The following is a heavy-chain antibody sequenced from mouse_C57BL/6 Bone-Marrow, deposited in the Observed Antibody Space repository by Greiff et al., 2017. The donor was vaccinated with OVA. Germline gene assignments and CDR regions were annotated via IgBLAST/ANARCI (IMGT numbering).Heavy chain of an antibody. CDR3: AREGLLRYCYAMDY. D-gene: IGHD1-1*01. V-gene: IGHV1-55*01. CDR2: IYPGSGST. CDR1: GYTFTSYW. J-gene: IGHJ4*01. Sequence: VQLQESGAELVKPGASVKMSCKASGYTFTSYWITWVKQRPGQGLEWIGDIYPGSGSTNYNEKFKSKATLTVDTSSSTAYMQLSSLTSEDSAVYYCAREGLLRYCYAMDYWGQGTSVTVSS.